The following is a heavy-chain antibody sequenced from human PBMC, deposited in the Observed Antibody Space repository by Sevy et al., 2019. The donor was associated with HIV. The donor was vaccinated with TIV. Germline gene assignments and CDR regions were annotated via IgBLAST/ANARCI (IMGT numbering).Heavy chain of an antibody. CDR3: ARAGIGDFWSGYYGIDH. D-gene: IGHD3-3*01. J-gene: IGHJ4*02. CDR1: GFTFRNYW. CDR2: IHTDGSSS. V-gene: IGHV3-74*01. Sequence: GGSLRLSCAASGFTFRNYWMHWVRQAPGKGLVSVSYIHTDGSSSYYADYVKGRFTISRDNAQNTLYLQMNSLRAEDTAVYSCARAGIGDFWSGYYGIDHWGQGTLVTVSS.